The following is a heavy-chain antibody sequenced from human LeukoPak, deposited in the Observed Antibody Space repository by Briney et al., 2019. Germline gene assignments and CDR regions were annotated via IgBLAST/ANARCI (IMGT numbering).Heavy chain of an antibody. Sequence: GGSLRLSCAASGFTFTDYYMSWIRQAPGKGLEWGSYITNSGTTIYYADSVKGRFTISRDNAKNSLYLQMNSLRAEDTAVYYCARDGHYDILTGYFQDWGQGTLVTVSS. CDR3: ARDGHYDILTGYFQD. CDR1: GFTFTDYY. D-gene: IGHD3-9*01. V-gene: IGHV3-11*01. CDR2: ITNSGTTI. J-gene: IGHJ1*01.